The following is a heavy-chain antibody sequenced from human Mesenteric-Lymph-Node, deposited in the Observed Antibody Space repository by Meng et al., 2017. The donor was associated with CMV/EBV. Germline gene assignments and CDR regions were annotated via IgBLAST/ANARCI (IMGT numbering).Heavy chain of an antibody. D-gene: IGHD2-2*01. CDR3: ARGRGNGAIVVVPVAWFDP. CDR1: GYTFTSYD. J-gene: IGHJ5*02. CDR2: MNPNSGNT. V-gene: IGHV1-8*03. Sequence: ASVKVSCKASGYTFTSYDINWVRQATGQGLEWMGWMNPNSGNTGYAQKFQGRVTITRNTSISTAYMELSSLRSEDTAVYYCARGRGNGAIVVVPVAWFDPWGQGTLVTVSS.